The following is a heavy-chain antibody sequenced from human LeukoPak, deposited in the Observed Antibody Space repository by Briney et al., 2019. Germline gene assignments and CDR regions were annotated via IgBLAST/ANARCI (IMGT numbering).Heavy chain of an antibody. CDR2: ISGSGGST. D-gene: IGHD6-19*01. Sequence: PGGSLRLSCAASGFTFSSYAMSWVRQAPGKGLEWVSAISGSGGSTYYADSVKGRFTISRDNSKNTLYLQMNSLRAEDTAVYYCAKDRSRIAVAGTSLSDYWGQGTLVTVSS. CDR3: AKDRSRIAVAGTSLSDY. J-gene: IGHJ4*02. V-gene: IGHV3-23*01. CDR1: GFTFSSYA.